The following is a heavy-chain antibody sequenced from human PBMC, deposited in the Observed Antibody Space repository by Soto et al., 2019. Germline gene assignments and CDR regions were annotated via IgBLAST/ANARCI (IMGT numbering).Heavy chain of an antibody. CDR1: GGPISSGGYY. D-gene: IGHD6-6*01. CDR2: IYYSGST. J-gene: IGHJ4*02. V-gene: IGHV4-31*03. Sequence: PSETLSLTCTVSGGPISSGGYYWSWIRQHPGKGLEWIGYIYYSGSTYYNPSLKSRVTISVDTSKNQFSLKLSSVTAADTAVYYCARKLYSSSLDYWGQGTLVTVSS. CDR3: ARKLYSSSLDY.